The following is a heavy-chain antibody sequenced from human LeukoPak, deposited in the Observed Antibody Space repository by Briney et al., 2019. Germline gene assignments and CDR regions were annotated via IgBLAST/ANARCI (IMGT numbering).Heavy chain of an antibody. CDR3: TTEYGGYSYGYVAFDI. J-gene: IGHJ3*02. CDR1: GFTFSNAW. V-gene: IGHV3-15*01. D-gene: IGHD5-18*01. CDR2: IKSKTDGGIT. Sequence: PGGSLRLSCAASGFTFSNAWMSWVRQAPGKGLEWVGRIKSKTDGGITDYAAPVKGRFTISRDESKNTLNLQMDSLKTEDTAVYYCTTEYGGYSYGYVAFDIWGPGTMVTVSS.